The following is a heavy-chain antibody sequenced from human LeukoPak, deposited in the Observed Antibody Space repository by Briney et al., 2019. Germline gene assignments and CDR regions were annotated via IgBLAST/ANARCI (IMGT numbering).Heavy chain of an antibody. J-gene: IGHJ4*02. CDR2: INPSGGST. V-gene: IGHV1-46*01. CDR1: GYTFTSYY. Sequence: ASVKVSCKASGYTFTSYYMHWVRQAPGQGLEWMGIINPSGGSTSYAQKFQGRVTMTRDMSTSTVYMELSSLRSEDTAVYYCARDWYSSSSMDEDLDYWGQGTLVTVSS. D-gene: IGHD6-6*01. CDR3: ARDWYSSSSMDEDLDY.